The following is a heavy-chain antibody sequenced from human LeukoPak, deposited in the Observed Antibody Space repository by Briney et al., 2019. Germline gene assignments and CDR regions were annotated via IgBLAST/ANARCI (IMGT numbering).Heavy chain of an antibody. D-gene: IGHD6-13*01. CDR3: AIIASAGTFDY. CDR2: FDPQDRET. Sequence: ASVTVSFKVSGYTLTEIAMHWVRQAPGEGLEWMGGFDPQDRETVYAQKFQGRVTMTEDTSTDTAFMELSGLRSEDTALYYCAIIASAGTFDYWGQGALVTVSS. V-gene: IGHV1-24*01. CDR1: GYTLTEIA. J-gene: IGHJ4*02.